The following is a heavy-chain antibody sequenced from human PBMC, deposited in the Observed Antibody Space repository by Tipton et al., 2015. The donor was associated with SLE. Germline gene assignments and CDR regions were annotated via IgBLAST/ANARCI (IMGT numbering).Heavy chain of an antibody. D-gene: IGHD6-13*01. J-gene: IGHJ3*02. CDR2: YYHSGST. CDR1: GHSISSGYY. CDR3: ARGTAAADTGAFDS. V-gene: IGHV4-38-2*02. Sequence: TLSLTCNVSGHSISSGYYWGWIRQFPGKGLEWIGSYYHSGSTYYNPSLKSRVTISVDTSKNQFSLKLSSVTPADTAVYYCARGTAAADTGAFDSWGQGTMVTVSS.